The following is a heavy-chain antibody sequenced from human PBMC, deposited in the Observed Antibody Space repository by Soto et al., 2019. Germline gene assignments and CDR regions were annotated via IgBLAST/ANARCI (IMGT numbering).Heavy chain of an antibody. CDR1: GFTFSSYG. J-gene: IGHJ6*02. D-gene: IGHD6-19*01. CDR3: AKDYSDSSGWPHAYYYYGMDV. V-gene: IGHV3-30*18. Sequence: GSLRLSCAASGFTFSSYGMHWVRQAPGKGLEWVAVISYDGSNKYYADSVKGRFTISRDNSKNTLYLQMNSLRAEDTAVYYCAKDYSDSSGWPHAYYYYGMDVWGQGTTVTVSS. CDR2: ISYDGSNK.